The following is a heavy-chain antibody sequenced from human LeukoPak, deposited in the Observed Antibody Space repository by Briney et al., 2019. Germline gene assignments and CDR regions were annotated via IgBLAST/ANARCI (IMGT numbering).Heavy chain of an antibody. CDR1: GGSFSGYY. CDR2: INHSGST. J-gene: IGHJ3*02. CDR3: ARDSDYDAFDI. D-gene: IGHD5-12*01. Sequence: SETLSLTCAVYGGSFSGYYWSWIRQPPGKGLEWIGEINHSGSTNYNPSLKSRVTISVDTSKNQFSLKLSSVTAADTAVYYCARDSDYDAFDIWGQGTMVTVSS. V-gene: IGHV4-34*01.